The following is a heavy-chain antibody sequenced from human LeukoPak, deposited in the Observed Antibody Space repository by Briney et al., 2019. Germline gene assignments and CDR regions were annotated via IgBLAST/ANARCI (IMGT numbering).Heavy chain of an antibody. J-gene: IGHJ6*04. CDR3: AKMSGYCSGGSCYYYGMDV. V-gene: IGHV3-23*01. CDR2: ISGSGGST. Sequence: PGGSLRLSCAASGFTFSSYAMSWVRQAPGKGLEWVSAISGSGGSTYYADSVKGRFTISRDNSKNTLYLQMNSLRAEDTAVYYCAKMSGYCSGGSCYYYGMDVRGKGTTVTVSS. CDR1: GFTFSSYA. D-gene: IGHD2-15*01.